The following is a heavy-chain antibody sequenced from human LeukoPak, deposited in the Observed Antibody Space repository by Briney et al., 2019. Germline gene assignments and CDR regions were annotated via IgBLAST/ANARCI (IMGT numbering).Heavy chain of an antibody. CDR2: IYPGDSDT. Sequence: GESLKISCKGSGYSFTSYWIGWVRQMPGKGLEWMGIIYPGDSDTSYSPSFQGQVTISADKSISTAYLQWSSLKASDTAMYYCARPGDYDYVWGSSSSDYFDYWGQGTLVTVSS. D-gene: IGHD3-16*01. J-gene: IGHJ4*02. CDR1: GYSFTSYW. CDR3: ARPGDYDYVWGSSSSDYFDY. V-gene: IGHV5-51*01.